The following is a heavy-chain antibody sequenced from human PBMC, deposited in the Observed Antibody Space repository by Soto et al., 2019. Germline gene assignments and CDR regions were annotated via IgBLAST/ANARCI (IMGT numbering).Heavy chain of an antibody. V-gene: IGHV3-53*01. Sequence: PXGSLTLSFAASGFTVSSNYMNWVLPAPGKGLEWVSVIYSGGSTNYADSVKGRFTISRDNSKNTLYLQMNSLRVEDTAVYYCARGAYSSSAASDYWGQGTLGTVSS. CDR1: GFTVSSNY. J-gene: IGHJ4*02. CDR2: IYSGGST. D-gene: IGHD6-6*01. CDR3: ARGAYSSSAASDY.